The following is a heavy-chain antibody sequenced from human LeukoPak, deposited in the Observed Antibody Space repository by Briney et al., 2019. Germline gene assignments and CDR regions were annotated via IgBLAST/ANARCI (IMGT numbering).Heavy chain of an antibody. Sequence: SETLSLTCAVYGGSFSGYYWSWIRQPPGKGLEWIGEINHSGSTTYNPSLKSRVTISVDTSKKQFSLRLTSGTAADTAVYYCARREDSGYDHYWGQGTLVTVSS. CDR3: ARREDSGYDHY. D-gene: IGHD5-12*01. J-gene: IGHJ4*02. CDR1: GGSFSGYY. V-gene: IGHV4-34*01. CDR2: INHSGST.